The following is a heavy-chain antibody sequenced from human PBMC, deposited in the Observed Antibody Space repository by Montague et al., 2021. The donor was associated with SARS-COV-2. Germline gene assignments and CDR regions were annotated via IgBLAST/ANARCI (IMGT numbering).Heavy chain of an antibody. V-gene: IGHV4-59*12. CDR3: ARVVVDAGGWYHFDY. Sequence: SETLSLTCTVSGDSISRYYWGWIRQPPGKGLEWMGYHYNSGSTNYSPTLKSRIAMSVDTSENQFSLKLFSVTAADTAVYYCARVVVDAGGWYHFDYWGQGALVTVSS. CDR2: HYNSGST. D-gene: IGHD6-19*01. CDR1: GDSISRYY. J-gene: IGHJ4*02.